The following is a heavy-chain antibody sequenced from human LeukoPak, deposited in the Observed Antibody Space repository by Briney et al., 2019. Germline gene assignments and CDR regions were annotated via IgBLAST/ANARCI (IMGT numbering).Heavy chain of an antibody. Sequence: PSETLSLTCTVSGYSISSGYDWGWIRQAPVKRLEWLGSISQSGSTYDNPSLKSRVTLSVDTSKNQVSLKLSSVTAADTAVYYCARSEINDYIKYWGQGILVTVSS. CDR1: GYSISSGYD. V-gene: IGHV4-38-2*02. CDR2: ISQSGST. D-gene: IGHD3-16*01. J-gene: IGHJ4*02. CDR3: ARSEINDYIKY.